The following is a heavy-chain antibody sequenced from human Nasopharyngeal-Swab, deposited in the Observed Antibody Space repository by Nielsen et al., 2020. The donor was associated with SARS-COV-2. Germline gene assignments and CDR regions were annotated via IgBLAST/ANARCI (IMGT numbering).Heavy chain of an antibody. CDR3: ARFPRYDLYSFQSEYFQN. Sequence: GESLKISCAGSGFTFNSYSMIWVRQVPGEGLEWVSSISGSGSYVYYADSVKGRFTISKDSAKNSLYLQMNSLRAEDTAVYYCARFPRYDLYSFQSEYFQNWGQGTLVTVSS. V-gene: IGHV3-21*04. J-gene: IGHJ1*01. CDR1: GFTFNSYS. D-gene: IGHD3-3*01. CDR2: ISGSGSYV.